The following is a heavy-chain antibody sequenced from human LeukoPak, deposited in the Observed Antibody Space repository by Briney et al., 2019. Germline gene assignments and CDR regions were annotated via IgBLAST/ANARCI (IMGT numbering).Heavy chain of an antibody. D-gene: IGHD1-7*01. CDR2: IYYSGST. Sequence: SETLSLTCTVSGGSISSYYWGWIRQPPGKGLEWIGSIYYSGSTYYNPSLKSRVTISVDTSKNQFSLKLSSVTAADTAVYYCARRNRITGTTFYWGQGTLVTVSS. V-gene: IGHV4-39*07. CDR1: GGSISSYY. J-gene: IGHJ4*02. CDR3: ARRNRITGTTFY.